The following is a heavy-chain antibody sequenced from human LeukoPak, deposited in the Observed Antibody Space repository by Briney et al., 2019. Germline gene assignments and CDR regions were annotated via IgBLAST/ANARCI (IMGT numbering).Heavy chain of an antibody. Sequence: SETLSLTCTVSGGSIRSSYYYWGWIRQPPGKGLEWIGSIYDSGSTYYNPSLKSRVTISVDTSKNQFSLKLNSVTAADTAVYYCARGGRGPRGLRSVQIFDYWGQGTLVTVSS. V-gene: IGHV4-39*01. J-gene: IGHJ4*02. CDR2: IYDSGST. CDR3: ARGGRGPRGLRSVQIFDY. CDR1: GGSIRSSYYY. D-gene: IGHD5-12*01.